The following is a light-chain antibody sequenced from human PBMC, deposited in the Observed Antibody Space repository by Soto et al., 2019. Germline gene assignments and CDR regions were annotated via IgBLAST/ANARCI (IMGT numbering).Light chain of an antibody. J-gene: IGKJ1*01. V-gene: IGKV3-20*01. CDR2: GAS. CDR3: QQYGSSPPT. Sequence: EIVLTQSPGTLSFSPGERATLSCRASQSVTNNFLAWYQQKPGQAPRLLMYGASSRATGTPDRFSGSGSGTDFTLTISRLEPEDFAVYYCQQYGSSPPTFGQGTKVDIK. CDR1: QSVTNNF.